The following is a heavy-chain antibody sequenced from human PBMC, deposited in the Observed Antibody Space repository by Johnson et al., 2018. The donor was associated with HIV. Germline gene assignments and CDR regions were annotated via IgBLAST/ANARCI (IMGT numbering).Heavy chain of an antibody. D-gene: IGHD2-21*01. CDR1: GFTFSTYG. J-gene: IGHJ3*02. CDR2: MWYDGNNK. Sequence: QMQLVESGGGVVQPGRSLRLSCAASGFTFSTYGMHWVRQAPGKGPEWVAVMWYDGNNKYYADSVKGRFTVSRDNSKNTLYLQMNSLRAEDTAVYYFAKEAYSIDAFDIWGQGTMVTVSS. V-gene: IGHV3-33*06. CDR3: AKEAYSIDAFDI.